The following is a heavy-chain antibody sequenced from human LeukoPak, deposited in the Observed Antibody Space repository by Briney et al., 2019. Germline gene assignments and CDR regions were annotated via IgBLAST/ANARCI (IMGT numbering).Heavy chain of an antibody. CDR2: ISGSGGST. CDR3: AKDHSSSWYVAYDY. J-gene: IGHJ4*02. Sequence: GSLRLSCAASGFIFSNYGMNWVRQAPGKGLEWVSAISGSGGSTYYADSVKGRFTISRDNSKNTLYLQMNSLRAEDTAVYYCAKDHSSSWYVAYDYWGQGTLVTVSS. V-gene: IGHV3-23*01. CDR1: GFIFSNYG. D-gene: IGHD6-13*01.